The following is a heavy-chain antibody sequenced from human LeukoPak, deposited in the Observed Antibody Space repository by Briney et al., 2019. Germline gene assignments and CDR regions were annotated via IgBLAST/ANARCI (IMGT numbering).Heavy chain of an antibody. CDR2: IYHSGST. CDR3: ARAYTSGAFDT. D-gene: IGHD5-18*01. V-gene: IGHV4-30-2*01. J-gene: IGHJ3*02. CDR1: GGSISSGGYS. Sequence: SETLSLTCAVSGGSISSGGYSWSWIRQPPGKGLEWIGYIYHSGSTYYNPSLKSRVTISVDRSKNQFSLKLSSVTAADTAVYYCARAYTSGAFDTWGQGTIVTVSS.